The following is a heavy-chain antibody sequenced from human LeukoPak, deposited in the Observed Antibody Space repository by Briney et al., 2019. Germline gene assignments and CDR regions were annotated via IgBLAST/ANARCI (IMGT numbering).Heavy chain of an antibody. D-gene: IGHD6-19*01. J-gene: IGHJ3*02. Sequence: SETLSLTCTVSGGSISSYYWSWIRQPPGKGLEWIGYIYYSGSTNYNPSLKSRVTISVDTSKNQFSLKLSFVTAADTAVYYCARGGYSSGWYTGGDAFDIWGQGTMVTVSS. CDR1: GGSISSYY. CDR2: IYYSGST. CDR3: ARGGYSSGWYTGGDAFDI. V-gene: IGHV4-59*01.